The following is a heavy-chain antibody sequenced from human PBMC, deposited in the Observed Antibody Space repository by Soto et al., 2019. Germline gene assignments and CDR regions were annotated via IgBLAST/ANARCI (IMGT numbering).Heavy chain of an antibody. CDR3: ARALAGSWYDGFDY. D-gene: IGHD6-13*01. V-gene: IGHV4-4*07. J-gene: IGHJ4*02. CDR1: GGSMSSYN. CDR2: IFTSGST. Sequence: QVQLQESGPGLVKPSETLSLTCTVSGGSMSSYNWSWIRQPVGKGLEWIGRIFTSGSTHYNPSLTSRATMSVATSKNRFSLKLSSVTAADTAVYYCARALAGSWYDGFDYWGQGTLVTVSS.